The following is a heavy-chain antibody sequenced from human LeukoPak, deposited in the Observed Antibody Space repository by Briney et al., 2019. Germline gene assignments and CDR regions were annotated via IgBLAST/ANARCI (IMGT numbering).Heavy chain of an antibody. D-gene: IGHD6-19*01. CDR1: GFTLDDYA. CDR2: ISGSGGST. V-gene: IGHV3-23*01. Sequence: GGSLRLSCAASGFTLDDYAMHWVRQAPGKGLEWVSAISGSGGSTYYADSVKGRFTISRDNSKNTLYLQMNSLRAEDTAVYYCANGAGTGNYWGQGTLVTVSS. J-gene: IGHJ4*02. CDR3: ANGAGTGNY.